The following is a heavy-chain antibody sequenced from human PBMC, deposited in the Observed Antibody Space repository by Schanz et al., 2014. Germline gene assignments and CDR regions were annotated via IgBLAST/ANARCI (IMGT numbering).Heavy chain of an antibody. J-gene: IGHJ3*02. V-gene: IGHV3-74*02. CDR2: INSVGSNT. CDR1: GFTFSSHW. D-gene: IGHD4-17*01. CDR3: ARKMKLGVYGGKGHDSLDI. Sequence: EVQLLESGGGLVQPGKSLRLSCAASGFTFSSHWMHWVRQDPGKGLVWVARINSVGSNTDYADSVTGRFTISRDNAKNTLYLQMNTLRAEDTAVYYCARKMKLGVYGGKGHDSLDIWGRGTMVTVSS.